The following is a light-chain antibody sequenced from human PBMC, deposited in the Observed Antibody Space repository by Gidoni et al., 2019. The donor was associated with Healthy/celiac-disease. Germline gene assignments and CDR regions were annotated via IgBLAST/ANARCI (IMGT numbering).Light chain of an antibody. Sequence: ELVMTQSPATLSVSPGESATLSCRASQSVSSNLAWYQQKPGQAPRLLIYGASTRATGIPARFSGSGSGTEFTLTISSLQSEDFAVYYCQQYNNWITFGQGTRLEIK. CDR1: QSVSSN. J-gene: IGKJ5*01. CDR3: QQYNNWIT. V-gene: IGKV3-15*01. CDR2: GAS.